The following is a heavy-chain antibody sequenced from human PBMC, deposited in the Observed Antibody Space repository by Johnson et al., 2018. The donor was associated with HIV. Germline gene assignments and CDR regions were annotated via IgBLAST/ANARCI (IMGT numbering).Heavy chain of an antibody. CDR3: ARVGLLPIGTSDAFDI. V-gene: IGHV3-30*04. CDR1: GFTFSSYA. CDR2: ISYDGSNK. Sequence: QVQLVESGGGVVRPGRSLRLSCAASGFTFSSYAMHWVRQAPGKGLEWVAVISYDGSNKYYADSVKGRFTISRDNSKNTLYLQMNSLRAEDTAVYYCARVGLLPIGTSDAFDIWGQGTMVTVSS. D-gene: IGHD3-22*01. J-gene: IGHJ3*02.